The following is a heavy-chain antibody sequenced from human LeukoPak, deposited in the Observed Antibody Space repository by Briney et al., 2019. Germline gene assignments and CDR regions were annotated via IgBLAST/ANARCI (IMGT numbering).Heavy chain of an antibody. CDR2: VNPHSGGR. Sequence: ASVKVSCKASGYTFTDYFIHWVRQAPGQGLEWMGWVNPHSGGRNLAQKFQGRVTMTRDTSSTTAYLELSGLTSDDTAMYYCAKLRDRRSSFYPAAWGQGTLVTVSS. J-gene: IGHJ4*02. CDR1: GYTFTDYF. V-gene: IGHV1-2*02. D-gene: IGHD6-13*01. CDR3: AKLRDRRSSFYPAA.